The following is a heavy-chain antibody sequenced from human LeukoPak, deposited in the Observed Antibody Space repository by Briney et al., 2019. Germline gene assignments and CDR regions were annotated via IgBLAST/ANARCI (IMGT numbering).Heavy chain of an antibody. CDR3: ARPPPGYCSSTSCLDY. CDR2: INPISRRT. J-gene: IGHJ4*02. Sequence: ASVKPSSKAYGYTFTVLYMHWDRQAPGQGIEWLGSINPISRRTTYAHNLQGRLTMTRDTSISTAYMELSRLRSDDTAVYYCARPPPGYCSSTSCLDYWGQGTLVTVSS. V-gene: IGHV1-2*07. D-gene: IGHD2-2*01. CDR1: GYTFTVLY.